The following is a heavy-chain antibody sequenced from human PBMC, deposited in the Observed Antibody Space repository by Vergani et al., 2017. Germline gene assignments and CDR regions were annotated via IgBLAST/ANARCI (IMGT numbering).Heavy chain of an antibody. Sequence: QVHLVESGGGVVQPGRSLTLSCVASGFSFRGHGMHWVRQAPGKGLEWVAMISYDGDRRDYGDFAKGRFNISRDSSKTVYLQMNSLRVEDTAIYYCAKARDPNCKGGNCYSYYYGLDLWGQGTTVTVSS. CDR2: ISYDGDRR. V-gene: IGHV3-30*18. D-gene: IGHD2-21*01. CDR3: AKARDPNCKGGNCYSYYYGLDL. CDR1: GFSFRGHG. J-gene: IGHJ6*02.